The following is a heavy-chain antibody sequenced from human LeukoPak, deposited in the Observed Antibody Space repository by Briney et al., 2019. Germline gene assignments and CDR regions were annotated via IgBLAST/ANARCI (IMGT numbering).Heavy chain of an antibody. CDR2: MSGSGGST. J-gene: IGHJ4*02. Sequence: GGSLRLSCAASGFTLSNYGMSWVRQAPGKGLEGVAGMSGSGGSTYYADSVKGRCTIYRDNSKNTLYLQMNSLRAEDTAVYYCAKGRILYDILTGCFDYWGQGTLVTVSS. V-gene: IGHV3-23*01. D-gene: IGHD3-9*01. CDR1: GFTLSNYG. CDR3: AKGRILYDILTGCFDY.